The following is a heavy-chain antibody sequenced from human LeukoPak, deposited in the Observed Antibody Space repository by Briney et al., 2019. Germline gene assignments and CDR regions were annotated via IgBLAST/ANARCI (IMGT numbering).Heavy chain of an antibody. D-gene: IGHD5-18*01. CDR2: INPDGNKK. CDR1: GLTFSSSW. Sequence: GGSLRLSCAVSGLTFSSSWMDWVRQAPGKGLEWVASINPDGNKKYSADSVKGRFTISRDNAENSLYLQMNSLRVEDTAFYYCARDLAYSRLDYWGQGTLVTVSS. J-gene: IGHJ4*02. CDR3: ARDLAYSRLDY. V-gene: IGHV3-7*01.